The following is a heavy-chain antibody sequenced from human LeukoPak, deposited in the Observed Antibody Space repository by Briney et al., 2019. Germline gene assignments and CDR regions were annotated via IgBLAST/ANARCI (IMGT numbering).Heavy chain of an antibody. D-gene: IGHD2-15*01. V-gene: IGHV1-69*13. CDR2: IIPIFGTA. J-gene: IGHJ3*02. CDR3: ARWCSGGSCYSGGAFDI. CDR1: GGTFSSYA. Sequence: SAKVSCKASGGTFSSYAISWVRQAPGQGLEWMGGIIPIFGTANYAQKFQGRVTITADESTSTAYMELSSLRSEDTAVYYCARWCSGGSCYSGGAFDIWGQGTMVTVSS.